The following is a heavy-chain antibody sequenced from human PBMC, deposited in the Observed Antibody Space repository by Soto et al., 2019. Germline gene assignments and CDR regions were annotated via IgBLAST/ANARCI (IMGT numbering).Heavy chain of an antibody. J-gene: IGHJ3*02. CDR3: TRRDSSWAFDI. CDR1: GYTFSAYY. V-gene: IGHV1-2*04. CDR2: IHPDSGDT. Sequence: QVQLVQSGVEVKNPGASVKVSCKASGYTFSAYYMHWVRQAPGQGLEWMGYIHPDSGDTNYAQKLQGWVTMTSDTSISTVYMELTRLKSDDTAVYYCTRRDSSWAFDIWGQGTMLTVSS. D-gene: IGHD2-21*02.